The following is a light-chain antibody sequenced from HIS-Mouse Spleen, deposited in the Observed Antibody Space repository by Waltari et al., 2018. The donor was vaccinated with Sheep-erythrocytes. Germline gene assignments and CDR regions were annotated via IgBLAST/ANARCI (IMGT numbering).Light chain of an antibody. J-gene: IGLJ1*01. V-gene: IGLV2-11*01. CDR3: CSYAGSYNHV. CDR1: SSDVGGYNY. CDR2: DVS. Sequence: QSALTQPRSVSGSPGQSVTISCTGTSSDVGGYNYVSWYQQYPGKAPKLMIYDVSKLPSVFPARFSGSKSGNTASLTISGLQAEDEADYYCCSYAGSYNHVFATGTKVTVL.